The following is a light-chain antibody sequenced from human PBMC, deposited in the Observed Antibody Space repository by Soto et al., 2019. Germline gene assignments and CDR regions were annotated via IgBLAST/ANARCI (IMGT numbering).Light chain of an antibody. CDR1: QDSSKY. V-gene: IGKV1-9*01. J-gene: IGKJ4*01. Sequence: IQLTQSPSSLSASVGDRVTITCRTSQDSSKYLAWYQQKPGKAPNLLIYDASTLHSGVPSRFSGSGSGTDFTLIISGLQPEDFATYYCQQLYSYPSTFGGGTKVEIK. CDR2: DAS. CDR3: QQLYSYPST.